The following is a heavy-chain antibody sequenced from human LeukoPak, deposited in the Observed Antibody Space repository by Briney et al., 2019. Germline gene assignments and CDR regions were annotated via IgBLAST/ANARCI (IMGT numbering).Heavy chain of an antibody. CDR2: ISSSSSTI. CDR3: ARVAVAGEDY. Sequence: PGGSLRLSCAASGFTFSTYSIHWVRQPPGKGLEWVSYISSSSSTIYYADSVKGRFTISRDNAKNSLYLQMNSLRAEDTAVYYCARVAVAGEDYWGQGTLATVSS. D-gene: IGHD6-19*01. V-gene: IGHV3-48*04. CDR1: GFTFSTYS. J-gene: IGHJ4*02.